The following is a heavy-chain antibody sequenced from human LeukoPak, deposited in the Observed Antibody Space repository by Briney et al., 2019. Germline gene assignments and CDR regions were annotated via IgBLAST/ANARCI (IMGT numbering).Heavy chain of an antibody. J-gene: IGHJ4*02. Sequence: SETLSLTCAVYGGSFSGYYWSWIRQPPGEGLEWIGEINHSGSTNYNPSLKSRVTISVDTSKNQFSLKLSSVTAADTAVYYCARSAYTDIVVVPAARTFDYWGQGTLVTVSS. CDR2: INHSGST. CDR3: ARSAYTDIVVVPAARTFDY. CDR1: GGSFSGYY. D-gene: IGHD2-2*01. V-gene: IGHV4-34*01.